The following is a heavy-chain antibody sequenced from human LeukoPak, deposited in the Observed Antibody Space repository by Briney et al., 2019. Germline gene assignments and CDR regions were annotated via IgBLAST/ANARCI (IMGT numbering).Heavy chain of an antibody. Sequence: SVKVSCKASGYTFTGYYMHWVRQAPGQGLEWMGWINPNSGGTNYAQKFQGRVTMTRDTSISTAYMELSRLRSDDTAVYYCARSFRDSYSPYYFDYWGQGTLVTVSS. D-gene: IGHD4-11*01. CDR3: ARSFRDSYSPYYFDY. CDR2: INPNSGGT. CDR1: GYTFTGYY. V-gene: IGHV1-2*02. J-gene: IGHJ4*02.